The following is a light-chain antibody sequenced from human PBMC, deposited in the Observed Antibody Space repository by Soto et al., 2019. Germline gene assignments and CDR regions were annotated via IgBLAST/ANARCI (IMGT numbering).Light chain of an antibody. CDR3: QTWCTGIPRV. Sequence: QLVLTQSPSASASLGASVKLTCTLSSGHSSYAIAWHQQQPEKGPRYLMKLNSDGSHSKGDGIPDRFSGSSSGAERYLTISSLQSEDEADYSCQTWCTGIPRVFGGGTKLTVL. CDR1: SGHSSYA. V-gene: IGLV4-69*01. J-gene: IGLJ3*02. CDR2: LNSDGSH.